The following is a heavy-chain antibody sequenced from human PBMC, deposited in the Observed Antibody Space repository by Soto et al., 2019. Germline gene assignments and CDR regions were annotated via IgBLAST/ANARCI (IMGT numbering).Heavy chain of an antibody. Sequence: QVQLQESGPGLVKPSQTLSLTCTVSGGSISSGDYYWSWIRQPPGKGLEWIGYIYYSGSTYYNPSLQRRVTKSEDTSKNESSLKLSAVTAADTAVYYCARRRVVAAPDYWGQGNLVTVSS. V-gene: IGHV4-30-4*01. CDR3: ARRRVVAAPDY. D-gene: IGHD2-15*01. J-gene: IGHJ4*02. CDR1: GGSISSGDYY. CDR2: IYYSGST.